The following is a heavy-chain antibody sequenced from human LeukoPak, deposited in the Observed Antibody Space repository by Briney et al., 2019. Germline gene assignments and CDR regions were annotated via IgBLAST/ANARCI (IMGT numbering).Heavy chain of an antibody. CDR1: GFTFSSYA. CDR3: AKDFRIGYSAHFDY. J-gene: IGHJ4*02. V-gene: IGHV3-23*01. D-gene: IGHD2-21*01. Sequence: PGGSLRLSCAASGFTFSSYAMSWVRQAPGKGLEWVSVISGSGGNTYYADSVKGRFSISRDNSQNTLYLQMDSLRGEDTAVYYCAKDFRIGYSAHFDYWGQGALVTVSS. CDR2: ISGSGGNT.